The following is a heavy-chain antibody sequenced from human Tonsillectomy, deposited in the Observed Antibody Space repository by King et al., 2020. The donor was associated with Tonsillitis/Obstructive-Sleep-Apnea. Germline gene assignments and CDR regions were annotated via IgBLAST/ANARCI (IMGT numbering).Heavy chain of an antibody. CDR1: GFSLSTSKVG. D-gene: IGHD2-2*01. Sequence: TLKESGPTLVKSTQTLTLTCTFSGFSLSTSKVGVGWIRQPPGKALEWLALIYWDDDKRCSPSLKSRLTITKDTSKNQVVLTMTYMDPVDTATYYCAHSWGEILAPAATRFDYWGQGTLVTVSS. CDR3: AHSWGEILAPAATRFDY. CDR2: IYWDDDK. V-gene: IGHV2-5*02. J-gene: IGHJ4*02.